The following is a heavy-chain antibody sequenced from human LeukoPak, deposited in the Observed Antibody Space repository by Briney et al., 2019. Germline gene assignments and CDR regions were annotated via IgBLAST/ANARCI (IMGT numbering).Heavy chain of an antibody. Sequence: PSQTLSLTCTVSGGSISIGSYYWSWIRQPAGKGLEWIGRIYTSGSTNYNPSLKSRVTISVDTSKNQFSLKLSSVTAADTAVYYCARISGYSTPRVYYYMDVWGKGTTVTISS. CDR1: GGSISIGSYY. CDR3: ARISGYSTPRVYYYMDV. D-gene: IGHD6-13*01. CDR2: IYTSGST. V-gene: IGHV4-61*02. J-gene: IGHJ6*03.